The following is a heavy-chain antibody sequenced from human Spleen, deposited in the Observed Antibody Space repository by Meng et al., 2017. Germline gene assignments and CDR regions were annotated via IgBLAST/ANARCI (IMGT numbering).Heavy chain of an antibody. V-gene: IGHV4-34*01. CDR3: ARGPTTMAHDFDY. Sequence: QVQLQQWCAGLLKPSETLSLTCFVSGGSFSDYYWSWIRQPPGKGLEWIGEINHSGSTNYNPSLESRATISVDTSQNNLSLKLSSVTAADSAVYYCARGPTTMAHDFDYWGQGTLVTVSS. CDR1: GGSFSDYY. J-gene: IGHJ4*02. D-gene: IGHD4-11*01. CDR2: INHSGST.